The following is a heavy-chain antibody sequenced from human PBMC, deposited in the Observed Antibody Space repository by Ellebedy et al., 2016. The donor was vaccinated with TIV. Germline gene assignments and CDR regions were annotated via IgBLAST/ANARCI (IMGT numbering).Heavy chain of an antibody. J-gene: IGHJ5*02. CDR2: ISGSASVT. Sequence: GESLKISCAVSGFTFSSYEMNWVRQAPGKGLEWVSYISGSASVTAYADSVKGRFTISRDNARTSLYLQKNSLRVDDTAMYYCARSYGARTSGPWGQGTLVTVSS. CDR3: ARSYGARTSGP. CDR1: GFTFSSYE. V-gene: IGHV3-48*03. D-gene: IGHD3-16*01.